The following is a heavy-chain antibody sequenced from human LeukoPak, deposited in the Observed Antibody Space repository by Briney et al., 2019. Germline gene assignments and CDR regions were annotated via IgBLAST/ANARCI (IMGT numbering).Heavy chain of an antibody. D-gene: IGHD3-22*01. CDR3: ARGRGDSSGYYRFDY. V-gene: IGHV4-34*01. CDR1: GGPFSGYY. J-gene: IGHJ4*02. CDR2: INHTGST. Sequence: SETLSLTCAVYGGPFSGYYWNWIRQPPGKGLEWIGEINHTGSTNYNPSLKSRVTISVDMSKNQFSLKLSSVTAADTAVYYCARGRGDSSGYYRFDYWGQGTLVTVSS.